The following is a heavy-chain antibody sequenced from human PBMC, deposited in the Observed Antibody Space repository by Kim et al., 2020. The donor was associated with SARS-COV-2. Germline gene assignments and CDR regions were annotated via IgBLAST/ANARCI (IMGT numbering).Heavy chain of an antibody. J-gene: IGHJ3*02. CDR3: ARDSGTWALDI. CDR2: INPISGHT. Sequence: ASVKVSCKASGYTFTIYHMHWVRQAPGQGLEWMAIINPISGHTRYAQKFQGRVTMTWDTSTSTFYMELSSLRSEDTALYSCARDSGTWALDIWGQGTMVTVSS. D-gene: IGHD5-12*01. CDR1: GYTFTIYH. V-gene: IGHV1-46*01.